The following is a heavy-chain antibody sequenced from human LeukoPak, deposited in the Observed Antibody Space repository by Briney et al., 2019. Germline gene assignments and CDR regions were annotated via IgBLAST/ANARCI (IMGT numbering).Heavy chain of an antibody. CDR2: ISSRSSYI. Sequence: PGGSLRLSCAASGFTFSSYSMNWVRQAPGKGLEWVSSISSRSSYIYYADSVKGRFTLSRDNAKNSLYLQMNSLRAEDTAVYYCAREGTGTNGLDYWGQGTLVTVSS. CDR1: GFTFSSYS. CDR3: AREGTGTNGLDY. D-gene: IGHD1-7*01. J-gene: IGHJ4*02. V-gene: IGHV3-21*01.